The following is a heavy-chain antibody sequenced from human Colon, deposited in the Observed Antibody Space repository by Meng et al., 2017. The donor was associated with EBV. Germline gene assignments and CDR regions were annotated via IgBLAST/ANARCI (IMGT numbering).Heavy chain of an antibody. CDR2: ISAYNGNT. D-gene: IGHD5-12*01. CDR3: ARNRPRGVATGANWFDP. V-gene: IGHV1-18*01. Sequence: QVQLVRSGGEVKKPGASVKVSCKASGYTFTSYGISWVRQAPGQGLEWMGWISAYNGNTNYAQKLQGRVTMTTDTSTSTAYMELRSLRSDDTAVYYCARNRPRGVATGANWFDPWGQGTLVTVSS. CDR1: GYTFTSYG. J-gene: IGHJ5*02.